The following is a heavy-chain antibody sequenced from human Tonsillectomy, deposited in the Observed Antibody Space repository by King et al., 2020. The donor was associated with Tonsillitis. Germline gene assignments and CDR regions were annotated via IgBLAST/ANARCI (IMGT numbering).Heavy chain of an antibody. Sequence: VQLVESGGGVVQPGRSLRLSCAASGFTFSSYGMHWVRQAPGKGLEWVAVIWYDGSNKYYADSVKGRFTISRDNSKNTLYLQMNSLRAEDTAVYYCARDSAAGYHFDYWGQGTLVTVSS. D-gene: IGHD3-9*01. J-gene: IGHJ4*02. CDR2: IWYDGSNK. CDR1: GFTFSSYG. CDR3: ARDSAAGYHFDY. V-gene: IGHV3-33*01.